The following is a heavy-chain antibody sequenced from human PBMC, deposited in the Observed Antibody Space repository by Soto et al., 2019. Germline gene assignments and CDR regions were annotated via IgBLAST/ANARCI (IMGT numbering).Heavy chain of an antibody. CDR2: INAGNGNT. CDR3: ARVNLESSGWSTLFDY. V-gene: IGHV1-3*01. D-gene: IGHD6-19*01. J-gene: IGHJ4*02. Sequence: ASVKVSCKASGYTFTSSAMHWVRQAPGQRLGWMGWINAGNGNTKYSQKFQGRVTITRDTSASTAYMELSSLRSEDTAVYYCARVNLESSGWSTLFDYWGQGTLVTVSS. CDR1: GYTFTSSA.